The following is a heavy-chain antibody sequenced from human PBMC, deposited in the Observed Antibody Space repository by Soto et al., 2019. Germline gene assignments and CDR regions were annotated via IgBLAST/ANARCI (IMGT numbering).Heavy chain of an antibody. V-gene: IGHV3-30-3*01. CDR2: ISYDGSNK. Sequence: QVQLVESGGGVVQPGRSLRLSCAASGFTFSSYAMHWVRQAPGKGLEWVAVISYDGSNKYYADSVKGRFTISRDNSKNTLYLQMNSLRAEDTAVYSCARSLGITGTTDYWGQGTLVTVSS. CDR3: ARSLGITGTTDY. CDR1: GFTFSSYA. J-gene: IGHJ4*02. D-gene: IGHD1-20*01.